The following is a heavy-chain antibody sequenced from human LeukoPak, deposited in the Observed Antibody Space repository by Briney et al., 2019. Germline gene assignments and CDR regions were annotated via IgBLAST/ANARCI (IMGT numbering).Heavy chain of an antibody. D-gene: IGHD4-11*01. V-gene: IGHV3-48*03. CDR1: GFTFSSYE. J-gene: IGHJ5*02. CDR2: ISSSGSTI. CDR3: ASLPTGPYNWFDP. Sequence: GGSLRLSRAASGFTFSSYEMNWVRQAPGKGLEWVSYISSSGSTIYYADSVKGRFTISRDNAKNSLYLQMNSLRAEDTAVYYCASLPTGPYNWFDPWGQGTLVTVSS.